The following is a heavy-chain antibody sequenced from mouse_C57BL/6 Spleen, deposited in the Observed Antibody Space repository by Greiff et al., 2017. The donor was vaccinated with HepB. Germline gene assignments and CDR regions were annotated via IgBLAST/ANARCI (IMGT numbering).Heavy chain of an antibody. J-gene: IGHJ4*01. D-gene: IGHD2-1*01. CDR1: GYTFTSYW. Sequence: QVQLQQSGAELVKPGASVKLSCKASGYTFTSYWMQWVKQRPGQGLEWIGEIDPSDSYTNYNQKFKGKATLTVDTSSSTAYMQLSSLTSEDSAVYYCARSIYYGNLRAMDYWGQGTSVTVSS. V-gene: IGHV1-50*01. CDR2: IDPSDSYT. CDR3: ARSIYYGNLRAMDY.